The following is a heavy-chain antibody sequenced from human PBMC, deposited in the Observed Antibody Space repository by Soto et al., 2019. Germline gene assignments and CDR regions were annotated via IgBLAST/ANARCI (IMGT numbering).Heavy chain of an antibody. J-gene: IGHJ6*02. CDR2: IYYSGST. CDR3: ARDLAGRLWYSSSGSLGMDV. V-gene: IGHV4-31*03. D-gene: IGHD6-13*01. CDR1: VGSISSGGYY. Sequence: LSLTFTVSVGSISSGGYYWSGIRQHPGKVLEWIGYIYYSGSTYYNPSLKSRVTISVDTSKKQFSLKLSSVTAADTAVYYCARDLAGRLWYSSSGSLGMDVWGQGTLVTV.